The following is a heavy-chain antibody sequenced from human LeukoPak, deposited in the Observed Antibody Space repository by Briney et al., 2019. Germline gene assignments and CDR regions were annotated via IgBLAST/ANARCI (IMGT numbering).Heavy chain of an antibody. CDR2: ISAYNGNT. Sequence: ASVKVSCKASGYTFTSYGISWVRQAPGQGLEWMGWISAYNGNTNYAQKFQGRVTMTTDTSTTTAYMELRSLRSDDTAVYYCAREPHYYDSSGYYGGPIDYWGQGTLVTVSS. CDR1: GYTFTSYG. CDR3: AREPHYYDSSGYYGGPIDY. D-gene: IGHD3-22*01. V-gene: IGHV1-18*01. J-gene: IGHJ4*02.